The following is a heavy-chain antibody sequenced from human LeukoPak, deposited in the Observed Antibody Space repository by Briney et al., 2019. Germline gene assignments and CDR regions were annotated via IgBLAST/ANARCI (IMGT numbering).Heavy chain of an antibody. D-gene: IGHD4/OR15-4a*01. V-gene: IGHV4-34*01. CDR3: TRMTRVHDY. J-gene: IGHJ4*02. Sequence: PSETLSLTCAVSGVSFNDYCWSWVRQTPGKGLEWIGEINHSGYTNDSPSLKSRVTLSIDTSRKQFSLNLRSVTVADTGIYYCTRMTRVHDYWGQGTLVTVSS. CDR2: INHSGYT. CDR1: GVSFNDYC.